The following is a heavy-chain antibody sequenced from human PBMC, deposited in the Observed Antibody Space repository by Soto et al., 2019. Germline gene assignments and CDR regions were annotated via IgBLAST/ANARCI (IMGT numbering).Heavy chain of an antibody. CDR3: AHSLYHYDNSCHSTYWYFEL. CDR1: GFSLETSGMG. CDR2: IYWYDDK. J-gene: IGHJ2*01. D-gene: IGHD3-22*01. V-gene: IGHV2-5*01. Sequence: QITLKESGPTVVKPTQTLTLTCTFSGFSLETSGMGMSWIRQPPGKALEWLALIYWYDDKLYSTSLKNRLTINKDTSKNHLVITLTNVEAVDRATYYCAHSLYHYDNSCHSTYWYFELWGRGTLVTVSS.